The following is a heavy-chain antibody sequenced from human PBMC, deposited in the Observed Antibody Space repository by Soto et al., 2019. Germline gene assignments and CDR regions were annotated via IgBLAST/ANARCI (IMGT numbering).Heavy chain of an antibody. V-gene: IGHV1-8*01. CDR3: ASERTGTRGADY. CDR1: GYTFTSYD. J-gene: IGHJ4*02. D-gene: IGHD1-1*01. Sequence: QVQLVQSGAEVKKPGASVKVSCKASGYTFTSYDINWVRQATGQGLEWMGWMNPNSGNTGYAQKSQGRVTMTMNTSRSTAYTELSSLRSEDTAVSYCASERTGTRGADYWGQGTQVTVSS. CDR2: MNPNSGNT.